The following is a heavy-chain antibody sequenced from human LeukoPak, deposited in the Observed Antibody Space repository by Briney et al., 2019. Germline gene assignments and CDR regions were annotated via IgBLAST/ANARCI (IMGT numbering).Heavy chain of an antibody. CDR3: TRIAKKNYYDSSGYFDS. CDR1: GFSLSTLGLC. J-gene: IGHJ4*02. V-gene: IGHV2-70*11. Sequence: SGPSLIHSTPALTLTFTFSGFSLSTLGLCVSWIRQPPGKALECLTCFDWDVDKYYSTSLKTMLTITKDTSKNQVVLTMTNMDPVDTATYYCTRIAKKNYYDSSGYFDSWGQGTLVTVSS. CDR2: FDWDVDK. D-gene: IGHD3-22*01.